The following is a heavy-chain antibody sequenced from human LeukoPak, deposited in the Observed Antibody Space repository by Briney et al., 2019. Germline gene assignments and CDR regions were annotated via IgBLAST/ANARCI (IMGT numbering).Heavy chain of an antibody. Sequence: SETLSLTCTVSGGSISSGGYSWSWIRQPPGKGLEWIGYIYHNGNTYYSPSLKSRVTISVDRSKNQLSLKLSSVTAADTAMYYCASGGYSYGFDYWGQGTLVTVSS. D-gene: IGHD5-18*01. CDR2: IYHNGNT. CDR3: ASGGYSYGFDY. CDR1: GGSISSGGYS. J-gene: IGHJ4*02. V-gene: IGHV4-30-2*01.